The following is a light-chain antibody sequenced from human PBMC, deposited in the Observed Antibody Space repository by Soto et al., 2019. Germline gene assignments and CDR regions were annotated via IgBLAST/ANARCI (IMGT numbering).Light chain of an antibody. J-gene: IGLJ2*01. CDR2: GVY. V-gene: IGLV2-14*01. CDR1: DSDVGGYNY. Sequence: QSVLTQPASVSGSPGQSITISCTGTDSDVGGYNYVSWYQQHPGKAPKLMIYGVYNRPSGVSNRFSDSKSGNTASLTISGLQAEDEADYYCSSFTNNNTPHVVFGGGTKLTVL. CDR3: SSFTNNNTPHVV.